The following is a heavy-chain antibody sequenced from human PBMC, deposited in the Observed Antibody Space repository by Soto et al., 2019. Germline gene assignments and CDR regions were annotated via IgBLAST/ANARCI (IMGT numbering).Heavy chain of an antibody. CDR1: GGSISSSSYY. J-gene: IGHJ5*02. D-gene: IGHD3-16*01. CDR2: IYYSGST. Sequence: SETLSLTCTVSGGSISSSSYYWGWIRQPPGKGLEWIGSIYYSGSTYYNPSLKSRVTISVDTSKNQFSLKLSSVTAADTAVYYCARGGHGDENWFAPWGQGTLVTVSS. V-gene: IGHV4-39*01. CDR3: ARGGHGDENWFAP.